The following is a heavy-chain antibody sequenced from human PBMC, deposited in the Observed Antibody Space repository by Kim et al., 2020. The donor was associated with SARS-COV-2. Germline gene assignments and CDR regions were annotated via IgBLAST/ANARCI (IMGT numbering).Heavy chain of an antibody. CDR3: ARGRACSSSSCYPCLDYYFGLDV. Sequence: GGSLRLSCAASGFTFSSYAMNWVRQAPGKGLEWVSVISGSSASTNYADSVQGRFTISRDNAKNSLYLQMDSLRVEDTAVYFCARGRACSSSSCYPCLDYYFGLDVWGRGTTVTVSS. D-gene: IGHD2-2*01. J-gene: IGHJ6*02. CDR1: GFTFSSYA. V-gene: IGHV3-21*01. CDR2: ISGSSAST.